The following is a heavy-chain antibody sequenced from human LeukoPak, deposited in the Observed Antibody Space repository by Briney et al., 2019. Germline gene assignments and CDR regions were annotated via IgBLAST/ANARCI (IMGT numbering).Heavy chain of an antibody. CDR3: AKGLTRGDYDAFDI. J-gene: IGHJ3*02. Sequence: GGSLRLSCAASGFTFDDYAMHWVRQAPGKGLEWVSGISWNSGSIGYADSVKGRFTISRDNAKNSLYLQMNSLRAEDMALYYCAKGLTRGDYDAFDIWGQGTMVTVSS. V-gene: IGHV3-9*03. CDR2: ISWNSGSI. CDR1: GFTFDDYA. D-gene: IGHD3-10*01.